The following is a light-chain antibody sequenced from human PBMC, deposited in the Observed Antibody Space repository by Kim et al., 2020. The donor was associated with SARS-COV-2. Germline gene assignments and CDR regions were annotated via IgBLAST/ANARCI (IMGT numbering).Light chain of an antibody. V-gene: IGKV1D-13*01. CDR3: QQDYNLYT. CDR2: LAS. J-gene: IGKJ2*01. CDR1: QGINSA. Sequence: AIQLTQSPSSLSASVGDRVTITCRASQGINSALAWYQQKPGKPPNLLIFLASNLESGVPSRFSGSGSGTDFTLTISSLQPEDFAVYYCQQDYNLYTFGQGTKLEI.